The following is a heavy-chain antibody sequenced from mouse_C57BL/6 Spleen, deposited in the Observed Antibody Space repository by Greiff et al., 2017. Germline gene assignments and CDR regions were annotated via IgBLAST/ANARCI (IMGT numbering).Heavy chain of an antibody. CDR2: IDPSDSYT. J-gene: IGHJ2*01. CDR1: GYTFTSYW. CDR3: ARRNWGDGTDY. Sequence: QVQLQQPGAELVMPGASVKLSCKASGYTFTSYWMHWVKQRPGQGLEWIGEIDPSDSYTNYNQTFKGKSTLTVDKSSSAAYMQHSSLTSEDSAVYYIARRNWGDGTDYWGQGTTLTVSS. D-gene: IGHD4-1*01. V-gene: IGHV1-69*01.